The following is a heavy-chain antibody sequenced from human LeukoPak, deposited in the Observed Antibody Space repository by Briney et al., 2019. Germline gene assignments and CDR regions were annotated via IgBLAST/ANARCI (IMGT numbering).Heavy chain of an antibody. CDR3: ARGRGLDWTKPLDY. CDR2: INPNSGGT. J-gene: IGHJ4*02. D-gene: IGHD3/OR15-3a*01. CDR1: GYTFTGYY. V-gene: IGHV1-2*02. Sequence: ASVKVSCKASGYTFTGYYMHWVRQAPGQGLEWMGWINPNSGGTNYAQKFQGRVTMTRDTSISTAYMELSSLRSEDTAVYYCARGRGLDWTKPLDYWGQGTLVTVSS.